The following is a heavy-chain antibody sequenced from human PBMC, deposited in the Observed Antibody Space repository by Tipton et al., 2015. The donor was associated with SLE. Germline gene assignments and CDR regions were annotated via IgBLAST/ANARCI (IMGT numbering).Heavy chain of an antibody. Sequence: LRLSCAVYGGSFSGYYWTWIRQPPGKGLEWIGEINHGGSTNYNPSLKSRVTISEDTSKNQFSLKLTSVTAADTAIYYCERGHPHIVVLIGGGWFDPWGQGTLVTVSS. CDR1: GGSFSGYY. J-gene: IGHJ5*02. D-gene: IGHD2-21*01. V-gene: IGHV4-34*01. CDR3: ERGHPHIVVLIGGGWFDP. CDR2: INHGGST.